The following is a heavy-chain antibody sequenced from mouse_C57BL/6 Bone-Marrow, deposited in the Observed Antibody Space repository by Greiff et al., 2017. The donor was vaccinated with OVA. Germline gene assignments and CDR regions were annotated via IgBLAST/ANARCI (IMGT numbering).Heavy chain of an antibody. V-gene: IGHV1-64*01. CDR2: IHPNSGST. CDR1: GYTFTSYW. CDR3: ARERTAQATLFAY. Sequence: VQLQQPGAELVKPGASVKLSCKASGYTFTSYWMHWVKQRPGQGLEWIGMIHPNSGSTNYNEKFKSKATLTVDKSSSTAYMQLSSLTSEDSAVYYCARERTAQATLFAYWGQGTLVTVSA. J-gene: IGHJ3*01. D-gene: IGHD3-2*02.